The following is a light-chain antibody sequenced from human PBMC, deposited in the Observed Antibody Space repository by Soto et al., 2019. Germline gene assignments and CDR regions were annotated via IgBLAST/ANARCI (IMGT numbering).Light chain of an antibody. CDR2: AAS. CDR1: QGISSS. V-gene: IGKV1-9*01. CDR3: QQIDSYPRT. J-gene: IGKJ1*01. Sequence: IQLTQSPSSLSASVGDRVTITCRAGQGISSSLAWYQQKPGKAPNLLISAASTLQTGVPSRFSGSGSGTDFALTISSLQPEDFATYYGQQIDSYPRTFGPGTKVEIK.